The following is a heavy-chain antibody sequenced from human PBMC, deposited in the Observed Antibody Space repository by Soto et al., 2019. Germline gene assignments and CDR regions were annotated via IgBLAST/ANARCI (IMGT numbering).Heavy chain of an antibody. V-gene: IGHV4-34*01. CDR3: ARGQEGVVATH. D-gene: IGHD5-12*01. Sequence: QVQLQQWGAGLLKPSETLSLKCAVTGGSLSGYYWSWIRQPPGKGLEWIGKVKDGGHTNYSPSLRGLVTISSDSSNNQFSLRLISVTAADTGVYYCARGQEGVVATHWEHGSLVTVSS. CDR2: VKDGGHT. J-gene: IGHJ4*01. CDR1: GGSLSGYY.